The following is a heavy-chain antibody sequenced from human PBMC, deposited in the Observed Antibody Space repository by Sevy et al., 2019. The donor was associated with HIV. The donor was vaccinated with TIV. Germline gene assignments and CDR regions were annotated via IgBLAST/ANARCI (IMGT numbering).Heavy chain of an antibody. CDR1: GFPLRKYS. D-gene: IGHD6-19*01. CDR3: VRVSSGLS. CDR2: ISRNSTYI. V-gene: IGHV3-21*01. Sequence: GGSLRLSCAASGFPLRKYSMNWVRQAPGKGLEWVSLISRNSTYIYYSDSVKGRFTISRDNAENSLFLQMNSLRAEDTAVYYCVRVSSGLSWGQGTLVTVSS. J-gene: IGHJ4*02.